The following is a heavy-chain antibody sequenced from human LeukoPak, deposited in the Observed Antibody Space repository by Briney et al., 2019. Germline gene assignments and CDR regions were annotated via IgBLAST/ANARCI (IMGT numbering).Heavy chain of an antibody. D-gene: IGHD3-10*01. CDR2: MRYDGSNK. CDR3: AREGDYYGSGSYFDP. J-gene: IGHJ5*02. Sequence: GGSLRLSCAASGFTFSSYGMHWVRQAPGKGLEWVAFMRYDGSNKYYADSVKGRFTISRDNSKNTLYLQMNSLRAEDTAVYYCAREGDYYGSGSYFDPWGQGTLVTVSS. V-gene: IGHV3-30*02. CDR1: GFTFSSYG.